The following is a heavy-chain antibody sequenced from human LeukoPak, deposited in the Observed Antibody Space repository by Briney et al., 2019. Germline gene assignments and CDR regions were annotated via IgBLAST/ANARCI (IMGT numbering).Heavy chain of an antibody. CDR1: GGTFSSYA. CDR2: IIPIFGTA. V-gene: IGHV1-69*01. CDR3: ARDPYGAHAFDI. Sequence: SVKVSCKASGGTFSSYAISWVRQAPGQGLEWMGGIIPIFGTANYAQKFQGRVTITADESTSTAYRELSSLRSEDTAVYYCARDPYGAHAFDIWGQGTMVTVSS. D-gene: IGHD4-17*01. J-gene: IGHJ3*02.